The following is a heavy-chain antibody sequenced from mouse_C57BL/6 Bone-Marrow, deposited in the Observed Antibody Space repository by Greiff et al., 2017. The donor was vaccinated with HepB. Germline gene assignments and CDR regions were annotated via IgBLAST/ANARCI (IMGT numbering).Heavy chain of an antibody. D-gene: IGHD2-10*01. CDR1: GYTFTDYN. J-gene: IGHJ4*01. V-gene: IGHV1-18*01. CDR3: AKAAYQRLMDY. Sequence: VQLQQSGPELVKPGASVKIPCKASGYTFTDYNMDWVKQSHGKSLEWIGEINPNNGGTIYNQKFKGKATLTVDKSSSTAYMELRSLTSEDTAVYYCAKAAYQRLMDYWGQGTSVTVSS. CDR2: INPNNGGT.